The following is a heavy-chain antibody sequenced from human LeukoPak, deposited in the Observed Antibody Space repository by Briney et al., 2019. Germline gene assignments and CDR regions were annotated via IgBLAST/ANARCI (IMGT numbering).Heavy chain of an antibody. J-gene: IGHJ4*02. CDR3: ARARIQLWSNFDY. CDR2: IYYSGST. Sequence: SQTLSLTCTVSGGSISSGGYYWSWIRQHPGKGLEWIGYIYYSGSTYYNPSLKSRVTISVDTSKNQFSLKLSSVTAADTAVYYCARARIQLWSNFDYWGQGTLVTVSS. V-gene: IGHV4-31*03. CDR1: GGSISSGGYY. D-gene: IGHD5-18*01.